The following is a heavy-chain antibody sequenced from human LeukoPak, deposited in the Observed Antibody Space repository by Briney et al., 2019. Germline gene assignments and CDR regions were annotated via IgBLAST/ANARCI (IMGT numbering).Heavy chain of an antibody. Sequence: PGGSLRLSCAASGFTFSTYSMSWVRQAPGKGLEWVANIKQDGSEKYSVDSVKGRFTISRDNAKNSLYLQMNSLRAEDTALYYCARNYGTPWGYWGQGTLVTVSS. D-gene: IGHD1-14*01. J-gene: IGHJ4*02. CDR1: GFTFSTYS. V-gene: IGHV3-7*03. CDR2: IKQDGSEK. CDR3: ARNYGTPWGY.